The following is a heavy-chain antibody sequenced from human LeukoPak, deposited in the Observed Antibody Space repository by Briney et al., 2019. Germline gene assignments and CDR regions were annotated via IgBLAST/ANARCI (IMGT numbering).Heavy chain of an antibody. CDR3: ARDSAKYYYGSGSYYKMRSYFDY. CDR2: ISYDGSNK. Sequence: GGSLRLSCAASGFTYSSYAMHWVRQAPGKGLEWVAVISYDGSNKYYADPVKGRFTISRDNSKNTLYLQMNSLRAEDTAVYYCARDSAKYYYGSGSYYKMRSYFDYWGQGTLVTVSS. D-gene: IGHD3-10*01. J-gene: IGHJ4*02. V-gene: IGHV3-30*01. CDR1: GFTYSSYA.